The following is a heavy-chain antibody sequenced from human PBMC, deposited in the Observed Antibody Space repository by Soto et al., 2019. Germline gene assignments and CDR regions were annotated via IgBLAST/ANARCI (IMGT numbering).Heavy chain of an antibody. CDR3: ARGGAIVVVYYFDY. CDR2: INAGNGNT. V-gene: IGHV1-3*01. CDR1: GYSFTSYA. J-gene: IGHJ4*02. D-gene: IGHD3-22*01. Sequence: QVQLVQSGAEVKKPGASVKVSCKASGYSFTSYAMHWVRQAPGQRLEWMGWINAGNGNTKYSQKFQGRVTITRDTSASTAYRELSSLRSEDTAVYYCARGGAIVVVYYFDYWGQGTLVTVSS.